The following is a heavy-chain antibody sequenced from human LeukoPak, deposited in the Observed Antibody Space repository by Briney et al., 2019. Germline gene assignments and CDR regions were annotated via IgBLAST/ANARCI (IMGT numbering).Heavy chain of an antibody. Sequence: GGSLRLSCAASGFTFSSYAMSWVRQAPGKGLEWVSATSGSGGSTYYADSVKGRFTISRDNSKNTLYLQMNSLRAEDTAVYYCAKGSRGAPISYFDYWGQGTLVTVSS. CDR1: GFTFSSYA. J-gene: IGHJ4*02. CDR2: TSGSGGST. V-gene: IGHV3-23*01. CDR3: AKGSRGAPISYFDY. D-gene: IGHD1-26*01.